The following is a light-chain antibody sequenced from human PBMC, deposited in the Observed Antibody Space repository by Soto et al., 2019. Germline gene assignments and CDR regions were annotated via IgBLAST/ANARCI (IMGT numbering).Light chain of an antibody. CDR1: QSVLYSSNNKNF. CDR3: QQYYSAPWT. Sequence: DIVMTQSPDSLAVSLGERATINCKSSQSVLYSSNNKNFLVWYQQKPGQPPKLLFYWASTRDSGVPDRFSGSGSGTDFTLTISSLQAEDVAVYYCQQYYSAPWTFGQGTKVEIK. J-gene: IGKJ1*01. V-gene: IGKV4-1*01. CDR2: WAS.